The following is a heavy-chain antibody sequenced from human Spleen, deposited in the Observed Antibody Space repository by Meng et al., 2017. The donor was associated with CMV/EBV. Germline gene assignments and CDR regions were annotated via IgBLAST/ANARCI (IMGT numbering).Heavy chain of an antibody. J-gene: IGHJ6*02. Sequence: GGSLRLSCAASGFTFSSYAMSWVRQAPGKGLEWVSVIYSGGSSTYYADSVKGRFTISRDNSKNTLYLQMNSLRAEDTAVYYCAKDLASPDDGLLYYGMDVWGQGTAVTVSS. CDR2: IYSGGSST. V-gene: IGHV3-23*03. D-gene: IGHD1-1*01. CDR1: GFTFSSYA. CDR3: AKDLASPDDGLLYYGMDV.